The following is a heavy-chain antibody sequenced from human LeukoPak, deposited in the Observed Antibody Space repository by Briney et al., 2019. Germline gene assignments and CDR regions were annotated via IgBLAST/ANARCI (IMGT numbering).Heavy chain of an antibody. CDR1: GFTFFSFD. CDR2: IPYHGSNK. D-gene: IGHD3-10*01. CDR3: ARRASGYMDV. J-gene: IGHJ6*03. V-gene: IGHV3-30*02. Sequence: GGSLRLSCAASGFTFFSFDMHWVRQAPGKGLAWVAFIPYHGSNKYYADSVKGRFTISRDNSKNTLYLQMNSLRPEDTAMYYCARRASGYMDVWGKGTTVTVSS.